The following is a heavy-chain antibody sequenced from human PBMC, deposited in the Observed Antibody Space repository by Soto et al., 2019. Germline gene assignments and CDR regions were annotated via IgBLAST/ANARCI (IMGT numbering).Heavy chain of an antibody. J-gene: IGHJ5*01. CDR3: ARATSIAAAGIWFDP. CDR1: GYTFTGYY. Sequence: GASVKVSCKASGYTFTGYYMHWVRQAPGQGLEWMGWINPNSGGTNYAQKFQGWVTMTRDTSISTAYMELSRLRSDDTAVYYCARATSIAAAGIWFDPWGQGTLVTVSS. D-gene: IGHD6-13*01. V-gene: IGHV1-2*04. CDR2: INPNSGGT.